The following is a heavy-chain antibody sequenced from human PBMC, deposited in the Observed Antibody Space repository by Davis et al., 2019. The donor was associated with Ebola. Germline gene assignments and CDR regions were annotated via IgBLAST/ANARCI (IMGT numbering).Heavy chain of an antibody. Sequence: PSETLSLTCTVSGGSISSGGYYWSWIRQHPGKGLEWIGYIYYSGSTYYNPSLKSRVTISVDTSKNQFSLKLSSVTAADTAVYYCARDPSGYYDFWSGPSYAFDIWGQGTMVTVSS. V-gene: IGHV4-31*03. CDR2: IYYSGST. D-gene: IGHD3-3*01. CDR3: ARDPSGYYDFWSGPSYAFDI. CDR1: GGSISSGGYY. J-gene: IGHJ3*02.